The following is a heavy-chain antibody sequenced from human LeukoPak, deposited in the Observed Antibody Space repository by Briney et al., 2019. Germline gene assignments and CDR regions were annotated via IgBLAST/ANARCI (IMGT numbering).Heavy chain of an antibody. Sequence: GGSLRLSCAASGFTFSTYSMNWVRQAPGKGLEWVSSISSSSSYIYYADSVKGRFTISRDNAKNSLYLQMNSLRAEDTAVYYCARRGRAAHAFDIWGQGTMVTVSS. J-gene: IGHJ3*02. V-gene: IGHV3-21*01. D-gene: IGHD6-6*01. CDR1: GFTFSTYS. CDR2: ISSSSSYI. CDR3: ARRGRAAHAFDI.